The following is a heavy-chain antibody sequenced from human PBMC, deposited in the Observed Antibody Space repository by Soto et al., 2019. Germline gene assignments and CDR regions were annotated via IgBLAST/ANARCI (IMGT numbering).Heavy chain of an antibody. CDR2: INHSGST. V-gene: IGHV4-34*01. J-gene: IGHJ5*02. CDR3: AAQYSSSWYSAGVVDH. CDR1: GGSFSGYY. D-gene: IGHD6-13*01. Sequence: PSETLSLTCAVYGGSFSGYYWSWIRQPPGKGLEWIGEINHSGSTNYNPSLKSRVTISVDTSKNQFSLKLSSVTAADTAVYYCAAQYSSSWYSAGVVDHWGQGTLVTVSS.